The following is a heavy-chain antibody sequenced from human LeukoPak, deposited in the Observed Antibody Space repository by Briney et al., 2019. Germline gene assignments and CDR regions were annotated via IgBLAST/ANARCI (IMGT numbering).Heavy chain of an antibody. CDR1: GFTFHSYA. D-gene: IGHD1-26*01. CDR3: AKAGWSWYFDY. Sequence: GGSLRLSCAASGFTFHSYAMTWVRQAPGKGLEWGSGISDSGESTKYADSVKGRFTISRDNSQKPLYLQMSSLRAADTAVYYCAKAGWSWYFDYWGQGTLVTVSS. CDR2: ISDSGEST. V-gene: IGHV3-23*01. J-gene: IGHJ4*02.